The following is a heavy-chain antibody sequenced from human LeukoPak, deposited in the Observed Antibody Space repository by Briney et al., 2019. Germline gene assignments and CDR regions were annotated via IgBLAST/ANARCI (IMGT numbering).Heavy chain of an antibody. CDR1: GFTLSSYD. Sequence: GGSLRLSCAASGFTLSSYDMHWVRQAPGKGLEWVAVISYDGGNEYYADSAKGRFTISRDNSKNTLYLQMNSLRAEDTAVYYCAKEFSSHFDYWGQGTLVTVSS. CDR3: AKEFSSHFDY. J-gene: IGHJ4*02. CDR2: ISYDGGNE. D-gene: IGHD2-2*01. V-gene: IGHV3-30*18.